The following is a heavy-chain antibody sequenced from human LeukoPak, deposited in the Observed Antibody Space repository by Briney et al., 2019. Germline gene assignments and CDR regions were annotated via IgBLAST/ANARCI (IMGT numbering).Heavy chain of an antibody. CDR3: ARRGYYSGSFDI. V-gene: IGHV4-39*01. CDR2: IYYTVNT. D-gene: IGHD2-15*01. CDR1: GGSIVTSDDE. Sequence: SETLSLTCTVYGGSIVTSDDEWGWLRRPGGKGLEYIGTIYYTVNTYYSPSLTSRLTLDIDTSKTQFSLKLNSATATDTAVYYCARRGYYSGSFDIWGQGTMVTVSS. J-gene: IGHJ3*02.